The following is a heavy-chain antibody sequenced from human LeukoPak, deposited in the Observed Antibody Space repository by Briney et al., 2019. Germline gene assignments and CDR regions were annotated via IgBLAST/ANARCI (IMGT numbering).Heavy chain of an antibody. J-gene: IGHJ5*02. V-gene: IGHV4-31*03. CDR2: IYYSGST. D-gene: IGHD4-17*01. CDR1: GGSISSGGYY. CDR3: ARDLAVTPGTENWFDP. Sequence: PSETLSLTCTVSGGSISSGGYYWSWIRQHPGKGLEWIGYIYYSGSTYYNPSLKSRVTISVDTSKNQFSLKLSSVTAADTAVYYCARDLAVTPGTENWFDPWGQGTLVTVSS.